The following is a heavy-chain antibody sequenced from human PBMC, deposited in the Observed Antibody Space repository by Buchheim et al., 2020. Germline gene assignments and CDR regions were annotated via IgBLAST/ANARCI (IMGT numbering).Heavy chain of an antibody. CDR2: INPNSGGT. V-gene: IGHV1-2*04. D-gene: IGHD3-10*02. CDR3: ARDLGSGSYFRKRHYGMDV. J-gene: IGHJ6*02. Sequence: QVQLVQSGAEVKKPGASVKVSCKASGYTFTGDYMHWVRQAPGQGLEWMGWINPNSGGTNYAQKFQGWVTMTRDTSISTAYMELSRLRSDDTAVYYCARDLGSGSYFRKRHYGMDVWGQGTT. CDR1: GYTFTGDY.